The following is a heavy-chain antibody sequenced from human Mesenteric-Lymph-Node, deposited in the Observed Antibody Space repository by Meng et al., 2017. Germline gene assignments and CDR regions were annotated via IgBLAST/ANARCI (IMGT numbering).Heavy chain of an antibody. V-gene: IGHV4-61*02. CDR3: AREGIRITMDRGVTTYEARNWFDP. J-gene: IGHJ5*02. Sequence: SETLSLTCSVSGGFIRSRSYYWNWIRQPAGKGLEWIGRIYTSGTTNYNPSLKSRVTMSLDTSQNQFSLKLTSVTAADTAVYYCAREGIRITMDRGVTTYEARNWFDPWGQGTLVTVSS. CDR1: GGFIRSRSYY. D-gene: IGHD3-10*01. CDR2: IYTSGTT.